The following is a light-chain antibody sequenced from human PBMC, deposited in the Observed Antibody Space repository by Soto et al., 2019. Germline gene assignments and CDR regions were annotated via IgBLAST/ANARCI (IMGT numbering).Light chain of an antibody. J-gene: IGKJ1*01. CDR1: QDINKN. V-gene: IGKV1-33*01. Sequence: DIQMTQSPSSLSASVGDRVTITCQASQDINKNLIWYQQKPGKAPKLLIYDASDLETGVPSRFSGSCSGTGFTFTISSLQPEDFATYYCQQTYSTPPTFGQGTKVDIK. CDR2: DAS. CDR3: QQTYSTPPT.